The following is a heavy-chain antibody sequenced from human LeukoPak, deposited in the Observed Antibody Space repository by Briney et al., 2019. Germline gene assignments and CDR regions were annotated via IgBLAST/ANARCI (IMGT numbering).Heavy chain of an antibody. V-gene: IGHV4-34*01. CDR1: GGSFSGYY. CDR3: ARVVQSTDSSGFYLPEYFQH. J-gene: IGHJ1*01. Sequence: SETLSLTCAVYGGSFSGYYWSWIRRPPGKGLERIGSIYHSGSTYYNPSLKSRVTISVDTSKNQFSLKLSSVTAADTAVYYCARVVQSTDSSGFYLPEYFQHWGQGTLVTVSS. D-gene: IGHD3-22*01. CDR2: IYHSGST.